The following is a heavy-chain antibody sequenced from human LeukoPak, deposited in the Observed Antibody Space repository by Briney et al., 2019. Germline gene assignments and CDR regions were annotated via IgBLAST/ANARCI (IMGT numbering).Heavy chain of an antibody. CDR3: ARDSGATMIVFDY. CDR2: INWNGGST. CDR1: GFTFSNYG. D-gene: IGHD3-22*01. V-gene: IGHV3-20*04. Sequence: PGGTLRLSCAVSGFTFSNYGMSWVRQAPGKGLEWVSGINWNGGSTGYADSVKGRFTISRDNAKNSLYLQMNSLRAEDTALYYCARDSGATMIVFDYWGQGTLVTVSS. J-gene: IGHJ4*02.